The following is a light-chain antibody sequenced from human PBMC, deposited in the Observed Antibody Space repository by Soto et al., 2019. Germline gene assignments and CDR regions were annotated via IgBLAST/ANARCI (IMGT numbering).Light chain of an antibody. CDR3: QQYTEWPRT. J-gene: IGKJ4*01. V-gene: IGKV3-15*01. Sequence: EILMTQSPATLSVSPGERATLSCRASQSVSNNLVWYQQRPGQAPRLLIYGASSRATGIPARFSGSESGTEFALTVGIVPSEEFAVYYWQQYTEWPRTFGGGTKVEIE. CDR2: GAS. CDR1: QSVSNN.